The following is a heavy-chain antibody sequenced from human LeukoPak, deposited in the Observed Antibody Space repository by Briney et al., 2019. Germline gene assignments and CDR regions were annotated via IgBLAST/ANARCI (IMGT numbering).Heavy chain of an antibody. CDR1: GFTFSNYS. J-gene: IGHJ4*02. V-gene: IGHV3-74*01. CDR2: ISTDARTI. D-gene: IGHD3-16*01. CDR3: VRGQETAWGLDY. Sequence: PGGSLRLSCAGSGFTFSNYSINWVRQAPGKGLVWVSHISTDARTITYADFVKGRFTISRDNAKNTLYLQMNSLRAEDTALYYCVRGQETAWGLDYWGQGTLVTVSS.